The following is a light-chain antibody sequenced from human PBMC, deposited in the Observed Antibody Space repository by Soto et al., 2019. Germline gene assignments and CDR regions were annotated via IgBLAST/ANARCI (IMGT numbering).Light chain of an antibody. Sequence: QSALTQPASVSGSPGQSITISCTGTSSDVGGYNYVSWYQQHPGKAPKFMIYEVSNRPSGVSNRFSGSKSGNTASLTISGLQAEDEADYYGSSYTSSSTHWVFGGGTKVTVL. CDR2: EVS. CDR3: SSYTSSSTHWV. V-gene: IGLV2-14*01. CDR1: SSDVGGYNY. J-gene: IGLJ3*02.